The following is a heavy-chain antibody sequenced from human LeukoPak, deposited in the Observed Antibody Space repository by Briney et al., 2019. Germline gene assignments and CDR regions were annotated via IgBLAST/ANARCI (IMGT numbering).Heavy chain of an antibody. CDR2: VYYGGDA. Sequence: SETLSLTCTVSGGSIDSSGSYWGWIRQPPGKGLAWIGCVYYGGDAYYNPSLKSRVTISADLSKNQFSLSLISVTAADTALYYCARLFSRGWPYYYGLGAWGQGTTVTVSS. V-gene: IGHV4-39*01. J-gene: IGHJ6*02. CDR3: ARLFSRGWPYYYGLGA. CDR1: GGSIDSSGSY. D-gene: IGHD6-19*01.